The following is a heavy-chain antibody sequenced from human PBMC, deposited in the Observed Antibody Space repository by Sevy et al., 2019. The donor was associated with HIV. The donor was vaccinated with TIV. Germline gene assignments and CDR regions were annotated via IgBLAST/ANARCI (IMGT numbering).Heavy chain of an antibody. CDR2: ISEDGNNK. D-gene: IGHD3-22*01. Sequence: GESLKISCTASGFTFSTYAMYWVRQAPGKGLEWVAVISEDGNNKDYADSVKGRFTVSRDNSKNTLYLQMYSLRAEDTAVYYCASHYYDTTGYYYPLDYWGQGTLVTVSS. CDR3: ASHYYDTTGYYYPLDY. CDR1: GFTFSTYA. V-gene: IGHV3-30*04. J-gene: IGHJ4*02.